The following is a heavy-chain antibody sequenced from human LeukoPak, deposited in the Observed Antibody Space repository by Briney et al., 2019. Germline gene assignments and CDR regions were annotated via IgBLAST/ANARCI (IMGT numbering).Heavy chain of an antibody. CDR2: ISSSGSTI. V-gene: IGHV3-11*04. D-gene: IGHD6-13*01. J-gene: IGHJ4*02. Sequence: GGSLRLSCAASGFTFSDYYMSWIRQAPGKGLEWVSYISSSGSTIYYADSVKGRFTISRDNAKNSLYLQLNSLRAEDTAVYYCARDLIGLAATDYFDYWGQGTLVTVSS. CDR1: GFTFSDYY. CDR3: ARDLIGLAATDYFDY.